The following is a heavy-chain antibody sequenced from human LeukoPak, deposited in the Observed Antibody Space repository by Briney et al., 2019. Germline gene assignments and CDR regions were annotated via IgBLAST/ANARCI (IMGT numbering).Heavy chain of an antibody. CDR3: ATEYYGANNY. D-gene: IGHD4-17*01. CDR1: GLTFSIAW. CDR2: IRAKSAGGTT. J-gene: IGHJ4*02. V-gene: IGHV3-15*01. Sequence: GGSLRLSCAASGLTFSIAWMSWVRQSPGKGLEWVGRIRAKSAGGTTEYPAPVKGRFSISRDDSKDTLYLQMDSLRTEDTAVYYCATEYYGANNYWGQGTLVTVSS.